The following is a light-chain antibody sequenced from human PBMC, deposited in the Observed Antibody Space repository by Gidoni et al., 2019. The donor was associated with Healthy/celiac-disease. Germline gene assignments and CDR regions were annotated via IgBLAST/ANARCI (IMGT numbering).Light chain of an antibody. CDR2: GAS. V-gene: IGKV3-20*01. CDR1: QSVSSSY. J-gene: IGKJ4*01. CDR3: QQYGSSPLT. Sequence: ELVLPQSPGTLSLSPGERATLSCRASQSVSSSYLAWYQQKPGQAPRLLIYGASSRATGIPDRFSGSGSGTDFTLTISRLEPEDCAVYYWQQYGSSPLTFXGXTKVEIK.